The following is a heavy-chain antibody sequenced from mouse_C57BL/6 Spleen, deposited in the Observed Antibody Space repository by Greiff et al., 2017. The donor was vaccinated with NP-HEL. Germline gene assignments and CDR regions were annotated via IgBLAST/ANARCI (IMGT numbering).Heavy chain of an antibody. V-gene: IGHV1-26*01. CDR1: GYTFTDYY. D-gene: IGHD1-1*01. CDR2: INPNNGGT. CDR3: ARGGSCSSPFDY. Sequence: VQLQQSGPELVKPGASVKISCKASGYTFTDYYMNWVKQSPGKSLEWIGDINPNNGGTSYNQKFKGKATLTVDKSSSTAYMQLRSLTSEDSAVYYCARGGSCSSPFDYWGQGTLVTVSA. J-gene: IGHJ3*01.